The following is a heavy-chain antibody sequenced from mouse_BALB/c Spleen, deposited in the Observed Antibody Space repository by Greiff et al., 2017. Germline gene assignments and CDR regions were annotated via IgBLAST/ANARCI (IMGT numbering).Heavy chain of an antibody. CDR2: ISSGGST. V-gene: IGHV5-6-5*01. D-gene: IGHD1-1*01. CDR1: GFTFSSYA. J-gene: IGHJ2*01. CDR3: ARGRVLGNFDY. Sequence: EVMLVESGGGLVKPGGSLKLSCAASGFTFSSYAMSWVRQTPEKRLEWVASISSGGSTYYPDSVKGRFTISRDNARNILYLQMSSLRSEDTAMYYCARGRVLGNFDYWGQGTTLTVSS.